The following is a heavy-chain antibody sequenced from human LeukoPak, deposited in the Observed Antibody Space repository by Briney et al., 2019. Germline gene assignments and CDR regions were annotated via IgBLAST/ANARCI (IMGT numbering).Heavy chain of an antibody. V-gene: IGHV3-21*01. J-gene: IGHJ4*02. CDR1: GFTFSSYN. CDR3: SDVSGSY. Sequence: GGSLRLSCAASGFTFSSYNMNWVRQAPGKGLEWVSFISSSSGHIYYADSVKGRFTISRDNAKNSLYLQMNSLRAEDTAVYYCSDVSGSYWGQGTLVTVSS. D-gene: IGHD3-10*01. CDR2: ISSSSGHI.